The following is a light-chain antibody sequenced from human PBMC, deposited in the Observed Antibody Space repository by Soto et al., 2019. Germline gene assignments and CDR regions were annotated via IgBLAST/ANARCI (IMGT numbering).Light chain of an antibody. Sequence: EIVLTQSPGTLSLSPGERATLSCRASQSVSSSYLAWYQQKPGQAPRLLIYGASSRATGIPDRFSGSGSGTEFTLTISSLQSEDFAVYYCQQYNNWLRGTFGQGTKVDIK. CDR3: QQYNNWLRGT. CDR1: QSVSSSY. CDR2: GAS. J-gene: IGKJ1*01. V-gene: IGKV3-20*01.